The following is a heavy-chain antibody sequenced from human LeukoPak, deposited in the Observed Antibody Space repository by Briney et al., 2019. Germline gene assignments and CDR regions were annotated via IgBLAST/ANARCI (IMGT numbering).Heavy chain of an antibody. CDR2: ISSSGGST. Sequence: GGSLRLSCAASGFTFSSYAMHWVRQAPGKGLEYVSAISSSGGSTYYANSVKGRFTISRDNSKNTLYLQMGSLRAEDMAVYYCARWVKEGSWTGPLDYWGQGTLVTVSS. CDR3: ARWVKEGSWTGPLDY. D-gene: IGHD6-13*01. CDR1: GFTFSSYA. J-gene: IGHJ4*02. V-gene: IGHV3-64*01.